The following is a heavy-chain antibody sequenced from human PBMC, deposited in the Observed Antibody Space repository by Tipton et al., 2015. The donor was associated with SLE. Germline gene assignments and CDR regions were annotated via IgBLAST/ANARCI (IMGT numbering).Heavy chain of an antibody. D-gene: IGHD3-16*02. CDR3: ARHRLDYDYVWGSYRYFDY. CDR1: GVSIASTSYY. Sequence: TLSLTCTVSGVSIASTSYYWGWVRQPPGKGLEWIGYMYYSGSTNYNPSLKSRVTISVDTSKNQFSLKLNSVTAADTAVYYCARHRLDYDYVWGSYRYFDYWGQGILVTVSS. J-gene: IGHJ4*02. CDR2: MYYSGST. V-gene: IGHV4-61*05.